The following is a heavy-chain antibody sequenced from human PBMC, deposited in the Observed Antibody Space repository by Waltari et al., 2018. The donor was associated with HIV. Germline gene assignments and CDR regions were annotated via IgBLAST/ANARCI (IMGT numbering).Heavy chain of an antibody. V-gene: IGHV3-23*01. CDR1: GFPFRCQV. CDR3: AKGGGCLGANCYYPDR. J-gene: IGHJ5*02. CDR2: ITGGGT. Sequence: VQLLETGGGLIQPGGSLRLSCAASGFPFRCQVMSRVRLAPGKGLEWVSTITGGGTYYADSVKGRFTISRDDPRDTLYLEMNGLRAEDTAMYYCAKGGGCLGANCYYPDRWGQGTLVTVSS. D-gene: IGHD2-21*01.